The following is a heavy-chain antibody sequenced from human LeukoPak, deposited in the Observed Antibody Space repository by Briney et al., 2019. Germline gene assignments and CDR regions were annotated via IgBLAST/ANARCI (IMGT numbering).Heavy chain of an antibody. D-gene: IGHD3-10*01. Sequence: ASVKVSCKASGGTFSSYAISWVRQAPGQGLEWMGRIIPILGIANYAQKFQGRVTITADKSTSTAYMELNSLRAEDTAVYYCASFPRSVVRGINMEPIDYWGQGTLVTISS. J-gene: IGHJ4*02. CDR1: GGTFSSYA. V-gene: IGHV1-69*04. CDR3: ASFPRSVVRGINMEPIDY. CDR2: IIPILGIA.